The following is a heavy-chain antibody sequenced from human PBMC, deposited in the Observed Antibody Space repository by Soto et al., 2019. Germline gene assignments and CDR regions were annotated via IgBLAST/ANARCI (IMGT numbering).Heavy chain of an antibody. CDR3: ARYNSYAIDY. J-gene: IGHJ4*02. CDR2: STHTGNT. Sequence: ASVNVSCKTSGYAFPHYVINWVRQAPGHGLELMGFSTHTGNTNYAQHFQGRVVLTTDXXXXTXYXEMTXXXSDDRAVYFCARYNSYAIDYWGRGTLVTVSS. CDR1: GYAFPHYV. D-gene: IGHD2-8*01. V-gene: IGHV1-18*01.